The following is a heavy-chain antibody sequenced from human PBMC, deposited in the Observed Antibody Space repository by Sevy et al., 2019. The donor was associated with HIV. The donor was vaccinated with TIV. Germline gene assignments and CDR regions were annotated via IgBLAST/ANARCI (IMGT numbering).Heavy chain of an antibody. V-gene: IGHV3-30*18. CDR1: GFTFSSYG. CDR2: ISYDGSNK. CDR3: AKATRGWQLVPSHYYYYGMDV. Sequence: GGSLRLSCAASGFTFSSYGMHWVRQAPGKGLEWVAVISYDGSNKYYADSVKGRFTISRDNSKNTLYLQMNSLRAEDTAVYYCAKATRGWQLVPSHYYYYGMDVWGQGTTVTVSS. J-gene: IGHJ6*02. D-gene: IGHD6-6*01.